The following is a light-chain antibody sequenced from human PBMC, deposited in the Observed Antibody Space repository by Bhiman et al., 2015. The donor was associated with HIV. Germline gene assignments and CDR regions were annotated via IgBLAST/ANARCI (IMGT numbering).Light chain of an antibody. CDR1: SSNIGNIY. Sequence: QSVLTQPPSVSAAPGQKVTISCSGSSSNIGNIYVSWYQQLPGTAPKLLIYENNKRPSGIPDRFSGSKSGTSATLGITGLQTGDEADYYCSSYSSITVYVFGTGTKVTVL. CDR2: ENN. CDR3: SSYSSITVYV. J-gene: IGLJ1*01. V-gene: IGLV1-51*02.